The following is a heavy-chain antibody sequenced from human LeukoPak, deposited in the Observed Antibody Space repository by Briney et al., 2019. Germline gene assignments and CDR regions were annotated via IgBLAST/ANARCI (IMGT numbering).Heavy chain of an antibody. CDR1: GGSISNSNSY. J-gene: IGHJ5*02. V-gene: IGHV4-39*07. CDR2: NSGST. D-gene: IGHD2-15*01. CDR3: ARVVVPGWFDP. Sequence: SETLSLTCTVSGGSISNSNSYWGWIRQSPGKGLEWIANNSGSTYYNPSLKSRLTISVDTSKNQFSLKLSSVTAADTAVYYCARVVVPGWFDPWGQGNLVTVSS.